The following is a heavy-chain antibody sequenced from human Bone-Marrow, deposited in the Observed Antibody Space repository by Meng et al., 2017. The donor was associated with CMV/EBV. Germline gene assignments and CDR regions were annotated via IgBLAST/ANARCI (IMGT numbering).Heavy chain of an antibody. CDR3: ARDAGTVGATLFDY. CDR2: IKQDGSEK. V-gene: IGHV3-7*01. Sequence: GGSLRLSCAASGFSFSNYAMSWVRQAPGKGLEWVANIKQDGSEKYYVDSVKGRFTISRDNAKNSLYLQMNSLRAEDTAVYYCARDAGTVGATLFDYWGQGTLVTVSS. D-gene: IGHD1-26*01. CDR1: GFSFSNYA. J-gene: IGHJ4*02.